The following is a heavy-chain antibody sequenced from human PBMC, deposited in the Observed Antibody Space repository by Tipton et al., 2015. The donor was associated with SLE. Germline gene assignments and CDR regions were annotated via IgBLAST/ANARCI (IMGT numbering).Heavy chain of an antibody. CDR2: ISSSGSTI. CDR1: GFTFSSYE. CDR3: AREGPTVTTPKDYFDH. Sequence: SLRLSCAASGFTFSSYEMNWVRQAPGKGLEWVSYISSSGSTIYYADSVKGRFTISRDNAKNSLYLQMNSLRAEDTAVYYCAREGPTVTTPKDYFDHWGQGTLVTVSS. V-gene: IGHV3-48*03. D-gene: IGHD4-17*01. J-gene: IGHJ4*02.